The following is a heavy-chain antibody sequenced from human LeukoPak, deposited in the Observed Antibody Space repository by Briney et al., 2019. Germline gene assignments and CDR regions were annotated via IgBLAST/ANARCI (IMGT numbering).Heavy chain of an antibody. CDR1: GFTFSSYG. J-gene: IGHJ4*02. V-gene: IGHV3-33*01. CDR3: ARDPGVRWLVGFDY. D-gene: IGHD6-19*01. CDR2: IWYDGSNK. Sequence: PGGSLRLSCAASGFTFSSYGMHWVRQAPGKGLERVAVIWYDGSNKYYADSVKGRFTISRDNSKNTLYLQMNSLRAEDTAVYYCARDPGVRWLVGFDYWGQGTLVTVSS.